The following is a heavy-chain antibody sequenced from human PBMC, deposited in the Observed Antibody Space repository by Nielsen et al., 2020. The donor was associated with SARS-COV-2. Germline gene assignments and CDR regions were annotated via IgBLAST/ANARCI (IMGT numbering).Heavy chain of an antibody. CDR3: ANGPGSWDY. CDR2: ISYSGETT. V-gene: IGHV3-23*01. Sequence: GESLKISCAASRNYAMSWVRQAPGKGLEWVSAISYSGETTYYADSVKGRFIISRDNSKNTLYLEMNSLRADDTAVYYCANGPGSWDYWGQGTLVTVSS. J-gene: IGHJ4*02. D-gene: IGHD1-26*01. CDR1: RNYA.